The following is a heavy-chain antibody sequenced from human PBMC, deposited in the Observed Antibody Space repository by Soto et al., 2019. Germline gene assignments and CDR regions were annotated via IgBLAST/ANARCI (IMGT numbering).Heavy chain of an antibody. CDR2: IKQDGSEK. J-gene: IGHJ3*02. CDR1: GFTFSSYW. V-gene: IGHV3-7*01. D-gene: IGHD3-10*01. Sequence: EVQLVESGGGLVQPGGSLRLSCAASGFTFSSYWMCWVRQAPGKGLEWVANIKQDGSEKYYVDSVKGRFTISRDNAKNLLSLQMNSLRAEDTAVYYCVRDFLGPFNIWGQGTMVTVSS. CDR3: VRDFLGPFNI.